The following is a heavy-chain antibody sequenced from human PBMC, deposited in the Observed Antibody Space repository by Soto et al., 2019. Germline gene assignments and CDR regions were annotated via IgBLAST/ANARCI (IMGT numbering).Heavy chain of an antibody. V-gene: IGHV3-30-3*01. CDR3: ARACGGDCQGDY. J-gene: IGHJ4*02. CDR1: GFTFSSYA. Sequence: QVQLVESGGGVVQPGRSLRLSCAASGFTFSSYAMHWVRQAPGKGLEWVAVISYGGSNKYYADSVKGRFTISRDNSKNTLYLQMNSLRAEDTAVYYCARACGGDCQGDYWGQGTLVTVSS. D-gene: IGHD2-21*02. CDR2: ISYGGSNK.